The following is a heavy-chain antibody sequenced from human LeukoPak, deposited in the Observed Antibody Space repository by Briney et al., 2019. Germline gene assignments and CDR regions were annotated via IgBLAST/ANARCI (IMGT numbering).Heavy chain of an antibody. Sequence: GGSLRLSCAASGFTFSSYGMHWVRQAPGKGLEWVANIKQDGSEKYYVDSVKGRFTISRDNAKNSLYLQMNSLRAEDTAVYYCARAHYYGSGSQFDPWGQGTLVTVSS. CDR1: GFTFSSYG. CDR3: ARAHYYGSGSQFDP. CDR2: IKQDGSEK. V-gene: IGHV3-7*01. D-gene: IGHD3-10*01. J-gene: IGHJ5*02.